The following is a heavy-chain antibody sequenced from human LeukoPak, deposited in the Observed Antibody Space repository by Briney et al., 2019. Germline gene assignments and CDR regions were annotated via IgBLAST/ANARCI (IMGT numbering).Heavy chain of an antibody. J-gene: IGHJ4*02. Sequence: PSETLSLTCAVYGGSFSGYYWSWIRQPPGKRLEWIGRVNHGGSTNYNPSLKSRVTLSVDTSKNQFSLNMNSVTAADAAVYYCARGTYDSSGYYFYFDYRGQGILVTVSS. V-gene: IGHV4-34*01. CDR1: GGSFSGYY. D-gene: IGHD3-22*01. CDR3: ARGTYDSSGYYFYFDY. CDR2: VNHGGST.